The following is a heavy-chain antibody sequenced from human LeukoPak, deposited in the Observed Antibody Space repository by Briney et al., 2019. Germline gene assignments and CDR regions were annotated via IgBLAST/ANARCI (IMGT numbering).Heavy chain of an antibody. D-gene: IGHD3-3*01. CDR2: ISSKADRT. J-gene: IGHJ6*03. Sequence: GGSLRLSCAASGFTFSSYAMSWVRQAPGKGLEWVSAISSKADRTYYVDSVKGRFTISRDTSKNTVYLQMNSLRAEDTAVYYCARDDFWSGYPAYYYYYMDVWGKGTTVTVSS. V-gene: IGHV3-23*01. CDR1: GFTFSSYA. CDR3: ARDDFWSGYPAYYYYYMDV.